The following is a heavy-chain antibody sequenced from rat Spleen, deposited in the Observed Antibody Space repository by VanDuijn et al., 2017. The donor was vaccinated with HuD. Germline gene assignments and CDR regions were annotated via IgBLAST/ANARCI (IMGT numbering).Heavy chain of an antibody. V-gene: IGHV5-7*01. J-gene: IGHJ2*01. CDR3: ARHGEGGDFDY. D-gene: IGHD1-11*01. Sequence: EVQLVESGGGLVQPGRSMKLSCAASGFTFSDYNMAWVRQAPKKGLEWVATIIYDGSFTYYRDSVKGRFTVSRDNTKSTLYLQTDSLRCEDTATYYCARHGEGGDFDYWGQGVMVTVSS. CDR2: IIYDGSFT. CDR1: GFTFSDYN.